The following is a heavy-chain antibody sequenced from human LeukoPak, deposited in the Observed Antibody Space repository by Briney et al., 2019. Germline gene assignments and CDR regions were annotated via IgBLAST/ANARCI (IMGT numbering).Heavy chain of an antibody. CDR2: INSDGSTT. CDR1: GFAFSSYW. D-gene: IGHD6-13*01. CDR3: SRGLYSSTLGY. J-gene: IGHJ4*02. Sequence: GGSLRLSCAASGFAFSSYWMHWVRQAPGKGLVWVSRINSDGSTTSYADSVKGRFTISRDNAKNTLYLQMNSLRAEDTAVYYCSRGLYSSTLGYWGQGTLVTVS. V-gene: IGHV3-74*01.